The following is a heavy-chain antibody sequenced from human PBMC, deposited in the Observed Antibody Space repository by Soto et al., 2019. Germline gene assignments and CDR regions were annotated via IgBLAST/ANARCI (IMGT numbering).Heavy chain of an antibody. V-gene: IGHV4-39*01. D-gene: IGHD3-3*01. CDR1: GGSISSSSYY. CDR3: ASLRFLEWLLFFDY. Sequence: PFQTHPLTYTVSGGSISSSSYYWGWIRQPPGKGLEWIGSIYYSGSTYYNPSLKSRVTISVDTSKNQFSLKLSSVTAADTAVYYCASLRFLEWLLFFDYWGQGTLVTVSS. J-gene: IGHJ4*02. CDR2: IYYSGST.